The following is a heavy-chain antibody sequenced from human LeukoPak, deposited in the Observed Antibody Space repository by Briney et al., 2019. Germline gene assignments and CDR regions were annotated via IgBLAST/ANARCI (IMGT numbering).Heavy chain of an antibody. CDR3: AKDSRFSYDSSGYYPDY. CDR1: GFTFSSYA. Sequence: GGSLRLSCAASGFTFSSYATSWVRQAPGKGLEWVSAISGSGGSTYYADSVKGRFTISRDNSKNTLYLQMNSLRAEDTAVYYCAKDSRFSYDSSGYYPDYWGQGTLVTVSS. D-gene: IGHD3-22*01. CDR2: ISGSGGST. J-gene: IGHJ4*02. V-gene: IGHV3-23*01.